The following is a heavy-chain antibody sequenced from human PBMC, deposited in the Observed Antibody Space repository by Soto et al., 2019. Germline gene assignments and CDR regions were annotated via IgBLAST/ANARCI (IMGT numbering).Heavy chain of an antibody. V-gene: IGHV3-23*01. J-gene: IGHJ4*02. D-gene: IGHD3-9*01. Sequence: QAXGSLRLSCTASGFTLSSYTMSWVRQSPGKELHWVSTINGGGTNTYYAASVKGRFTISRDNSKNTLYLQMKSLRVEDTALYYCAKDIFTGYYIAFDCWGPGTLVTVSS. CDR1: GFTLSSYT. CDR3: AKDIFTGYYIAFDC. CDR2: INGGGTNT.